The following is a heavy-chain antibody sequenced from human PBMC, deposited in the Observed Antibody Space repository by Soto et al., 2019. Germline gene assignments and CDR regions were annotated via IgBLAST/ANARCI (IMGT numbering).Heavy chain of an antibody. CDR2: ISNDGGNK. V-gene: IGHV3-30*18. CDR3: VKGLGGLLWLDGMDF. D-gene: IGHD3-16*01. CDR1: GLSFNNYG. Sequence: GGSMRLPCAASGLSFNNYGMHWARQAPGKGMGGGAVISNDGGNKYYADSVKGRFSITSDTSENTLYLQMNSLRPEDTAVDSCVKGLGGLLWLDGMDFWGLGTRVTVSS. J-gene: IGHJ6*02.